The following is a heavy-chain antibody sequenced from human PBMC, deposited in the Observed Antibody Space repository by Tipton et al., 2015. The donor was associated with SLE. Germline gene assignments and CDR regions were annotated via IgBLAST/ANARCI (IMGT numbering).Heavy chain of an antibody. V-gene: IGHV4-4*07. CDR3: AREVNIVDDSDAFDI. CDR2: IYTSGST. Sequence: TLSLTCTVSGDSFSSYYWSWIRQPAGEGLEWIGHIYTSGSTHYSPSLESRVTMSVDTSKNQFSLELNSVTAADTAVYYCAREVNIVDDSDAFDIWGQGTMVTVSS. D-gene: IGHD5/OR15-5a*01. CDR1: GDSFSSYY. J-gene: IGHJ3*02.